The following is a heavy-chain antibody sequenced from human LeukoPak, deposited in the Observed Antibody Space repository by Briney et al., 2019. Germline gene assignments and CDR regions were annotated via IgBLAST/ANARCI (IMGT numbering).Heavy chain of an antibody. CDR3: ASGYDSSGWYRF. J-gene: IGHJ4*02. D-gene: IGHD6-19*01. Sequence: ASVKVSCKASGYTFTSYAMHWVRQAPGQRLEWMGWINAGNGNTKYSQKFQGRVTITRDTSASTAYMELSSLRSEDTAVYYCASGYDSSGWYRFWGQGTLVTVSS. V-gene: IGHV1-3*01. CDR1: GYTFTSYA. CDR2: INAGNGNT.